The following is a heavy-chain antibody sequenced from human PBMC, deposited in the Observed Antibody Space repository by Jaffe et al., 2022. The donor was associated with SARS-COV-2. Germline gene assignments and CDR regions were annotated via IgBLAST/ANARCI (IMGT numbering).Heavy chain of an antibody. V-gene: IGHV5-10-1*03. CDR1: GYSFTSYW. CDR2: IDPSDSYT. J-gene: IGHJ3*02. D-gene: IGHD2-21*01. Sequence: EVQLVQSGAEVKKPGESLRISCKGSGYSFTSYWISWVRQMPGKGLEWMGRIDPSDSYTNYSPSFQGHVTISADKSISTAYLQWSSLKASDTAMYYCATGEGGGGTIGDAFDIWGQGTMVTVSS. CDR3: ATGEGGGGTIGDAFDI.